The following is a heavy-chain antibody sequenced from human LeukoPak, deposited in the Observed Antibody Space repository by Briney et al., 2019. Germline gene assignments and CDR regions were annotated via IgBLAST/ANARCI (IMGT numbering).Heavy chain of an antibody. Sequence: SETLSLTCTVSGGSVSSGSYYWSWIRQPPGKTLEWIGHIYYSGGTNYNPSLKSRVTISVDPSRNQFSLKLTSVTAADTAVYYCARGMFYYYGSSGYYHFDYWGQGTLVTVSS. CDR3: ARGMFYYYGSSGYYHFDY. V-gene: IGHV4-61*01. CDR2: IYYSGGT. CDR1: GGSVSSGSYY. D-gene: IGHD3-22*01. J-gene: IGHJ4*02.